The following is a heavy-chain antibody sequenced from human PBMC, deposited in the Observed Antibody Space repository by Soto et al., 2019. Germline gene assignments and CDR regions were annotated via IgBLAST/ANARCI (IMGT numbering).Heavy chain of an antibody. CDR3: AKYTGYESLFYFDS. CDR2: IFYAGAI. D-gene: IGHD5-12*01. J-gene: IGHJ4*01. Sequence: SETLSLTCIVSGGSICSDYWGWIRQPPGKGLEWIGYIFYAGAINYNPSLKSRVTISIDASEKQFSLNLTSVTAADTAFYYCAKYTGYESLFYFDSWGRGLQVTVSS. V-gene: IGHV4-59*01. CDR1: GGSICSDY.